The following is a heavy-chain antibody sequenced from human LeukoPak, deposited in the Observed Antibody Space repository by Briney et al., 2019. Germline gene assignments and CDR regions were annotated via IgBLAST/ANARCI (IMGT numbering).Heavy chain of an antibody. D-gene: IGHD6-13*01. V-gene: IGHV3-53*04. J-gene: IGHJ4*02. Sequence: GGSLRLSCAASGLTVSSSYMSWVRQAPGKGLEWVSIIYIGNNPHYADSVKGRFTISRHNSKNTLYLQMNSLRAEDTAVYYCARAPPPGSSWYIGYFDSWGQGTLVTVSS. CDR1: GLTVSSSY. CDR3: ARAPPPGSSWYIGYFDS. CDR2: IYIGNNP.